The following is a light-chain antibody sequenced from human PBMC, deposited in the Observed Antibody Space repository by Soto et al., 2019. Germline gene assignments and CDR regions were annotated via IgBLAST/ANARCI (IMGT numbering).Light chain of an antibody. V-gene: IGLV2-14*01. CDR2: EAA. J-gene: IGLJ2*01. Sequence: QSALTQPASVSGSPGQSITISCTGTSNDIGANNYVSWYQHHPGKAPKILIYEAANRPSGVSHRFSGSKSGNTASLTISGLQAEDEGDYFCTSYTSTTTLVFGGGTKLTVL. CDR3: TSYTSTTTLV. CDR1: SNDIGANNY.